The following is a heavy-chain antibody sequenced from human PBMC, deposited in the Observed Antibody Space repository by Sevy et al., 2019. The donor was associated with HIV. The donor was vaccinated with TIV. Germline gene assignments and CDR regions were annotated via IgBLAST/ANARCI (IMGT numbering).Heavy chain of an antibody. Sequence: HSETLSLTCTVSGGSISSYYWSWIRQPPGKGLEWIGYIYYSGSTNYNPSLKSRVTISVDTSKNQFSLKLSSVTAADTAVYYCAREGEAFDIWGQGTMVTVSS. V-gene: IGHV4-59*01. D-gene: IGHD3-16*01. CDR2: IYYSGST. CDR3: AREGEAFDI. CDR1: GGSISSYY. J-gene: IGHJ3*02.